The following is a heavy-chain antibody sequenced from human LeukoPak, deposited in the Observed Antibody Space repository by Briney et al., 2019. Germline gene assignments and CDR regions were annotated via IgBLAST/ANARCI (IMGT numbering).Heavy chain of an antibody. CDR1: GGSISSSSYY. D-gene: IGHD3-22*01. Sequence: SETLSLTRTVSGGSISSSSYYWGWIRQPPGKGLEWIGSIYYSGSTYYNPSLKSRVTISVDTSKNQFSLKLSSVTAADTAVYYCARDPYYYDSSGYYYCYFDYWGQGTLVTVSS. J-gene: IGHJ4*02. CDR2: IYYSGST. V-gene: IGHV4-39*07. CDR3: ARDPYYYDSSGYYYCYFDY.